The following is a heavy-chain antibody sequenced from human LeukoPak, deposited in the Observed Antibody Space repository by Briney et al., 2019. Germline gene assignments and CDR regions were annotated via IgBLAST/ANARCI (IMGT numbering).Heavy chain of an antibody. V-gene: IGHV4-34*01. Sequence: TPSETLSLTCAVYGGSFSDYYWTWIRQPPGKGLEWIGEINHSGSPNNSPSLKSRVSISFDTSKNQFSLKLTSVTAADTAVYYCGSRRTAMFGVIKGPIDYWGQGTLVTVSS. D-gene: IGHD3-3*01. CDR1: GGSFSDYY. CDR3: GSRRTAMFGVIKGPIDY. J-gene: IGHJ4*02. CDR2: INHSGSP.